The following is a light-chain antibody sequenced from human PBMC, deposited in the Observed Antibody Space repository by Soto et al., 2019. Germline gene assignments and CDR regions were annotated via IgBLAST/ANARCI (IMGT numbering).Light chain of an antibody. V-gene: IGKV3-20*01. CDR3: QQYGSSPLLFT. J-gene: IGKJ3*01. CDR1: QSVSSSY. CDR2: GES. Sequence: EIVLTQSPGTLSLSPGEIATLSCRASQSVSSSYLAWYQQKPGQAPRLLIYGESSRATGIPDRFSGSGSGTDFTLTISRLEPEDFAVYYCQQYGSSPLLFTFGPGTKVDIK.